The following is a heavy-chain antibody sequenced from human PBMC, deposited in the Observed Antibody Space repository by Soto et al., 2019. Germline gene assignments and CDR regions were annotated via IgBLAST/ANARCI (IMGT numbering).Heavy chain of an antibody. CDR3: ARPRGGGEDAFDI. CDR1: CGSISSGGYY. V-gene: IGHV4-31*03. D-gene: IGHD3-10*01. J-gene: IGHJ3*02. Sequence: SETLSLTCTVTCGSISSGGYYWRWIRQHPGKGLEWIGYIYYSGSTYYNPSLKSRVTISVDTSKNQFSLKLSSVTAADTAVYYCARPRGGGEDAFDIWGQGTMVT. CDR2: IYYSGST.